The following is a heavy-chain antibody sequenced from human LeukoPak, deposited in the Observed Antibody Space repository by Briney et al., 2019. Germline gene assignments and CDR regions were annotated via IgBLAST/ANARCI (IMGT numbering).Heavy chain of an antibody. CDR3: ARGKIGYYYGDYDGY. V-gene: IGHV3-48*02. CDR1: GFTFSSYA. D-gene: IGHD4-17*01. CDR2: ISTISSTK. Sequence: GGSLRLSCVTSGFTFSSYAMSWVRQAPGKGLEWVSYISTISSTKYYADSVKGRFTISRDNAKNSLYLQMNSLRDEDTAVYYCARGKIGYYYGDYDGYWGQGTLVTVSS. J-gene: IGHJ4*02.